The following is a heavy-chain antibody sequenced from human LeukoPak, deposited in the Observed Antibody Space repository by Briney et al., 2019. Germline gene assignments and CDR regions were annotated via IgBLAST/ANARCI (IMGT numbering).Heavy chain of an antibody. CDR2: VSPNSGGT. Sequence: ASVKVSCKASGYTFTGYYLHWVRQAPGQGLEWMGRVSPNSGGTNYARKFQGGVTMTRDTSINTAYLELSRLTSDDTAVYYCAVDSSVGNYWGQGTLVTVSA. D-gene: IGHD1-26*01. CDR3: AVDSSVGNY. V-gene: IGHV1-2*06. CDR1: GYTFTGYY. J-gene: IGHJ4*02.